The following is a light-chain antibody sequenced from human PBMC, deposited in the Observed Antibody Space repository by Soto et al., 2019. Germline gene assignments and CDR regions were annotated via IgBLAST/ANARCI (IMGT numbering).Light chain of an antibody. J-gene: IGKJ4*01. V-gene: IGKV1-12*01. CDR3: HQASSFPLT. CDR1: QVISSW. Sequence: DIQMTQSPSSVSASVGDTVTITCRASQVISSWLAWYQQKPGRAPKLLIYKGTNLQLGVPSRFSGSASATDFTFTLTIMNLQPEYFATYYCHQASSFPLTFGGGTKVEIK. CDR2: KGT.